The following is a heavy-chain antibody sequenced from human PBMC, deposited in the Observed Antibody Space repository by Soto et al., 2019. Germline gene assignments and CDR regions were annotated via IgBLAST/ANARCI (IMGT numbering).Heavy chain of an antibody. V-gene: IGHV1-69*01. D-gene: IGHD3-3*01. CDR2: IIPIFGTA. J-gene: IGHJ3*02. Sequence: QVQLVQSGAEVKKPGSSVKVSCKASGGTFSSYAISWVRQAPGQGLEWMGGIIPIFGTANYAQKFQGRVTITADESTSTAYKGLSSLRSDDPAVYYCARGNYYFWKDAFVIWGQGTMVTVSS. CDR3: ARGNYYFWKDAFVI. CDR1: GGTFSSYA.